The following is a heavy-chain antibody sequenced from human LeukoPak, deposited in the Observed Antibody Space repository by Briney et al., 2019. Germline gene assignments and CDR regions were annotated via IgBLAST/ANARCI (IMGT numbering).Heavy chain of an antibody. J-gene: IGHJ4*02. Sequence: GGSLRLSCAASGFSFSSYWMHWVRQAPGKGLVWDSRISSDGSGTIYADSVKGRFTISRDNAKNTLFLQMNSLRAEDTAVYYCARDRSYAVDYWGQGTLVTVSS. CDR1: GFSFSSYW. D-gene: IGHD2-2*01. CDR3: ARDRSYAVDY. V-gene: IGHV3-74*01. CDR2: ISSDGSGT.